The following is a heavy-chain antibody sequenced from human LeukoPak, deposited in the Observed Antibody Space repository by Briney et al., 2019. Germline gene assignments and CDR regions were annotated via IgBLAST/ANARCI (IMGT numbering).Heavy chain of an antibody. V-gene: IGHV3-7*01. J-gene: IGHJ4*02. D-gene: IGHD3-3*02. CDR2: IQQDGSEK. Sequence: GGSLRLSCAASGFTFSTYWMSWVRQAPGKGLEWVANIQQDGSEKYYVDSVKGRFTISRDNAENSLYLQMNSLTAEDTAVYYCARVSHFWSGVDYWGQGTLVTVFS. CDR1: GFTFSTYW. CDR3: ARVSHFWSGVDY.